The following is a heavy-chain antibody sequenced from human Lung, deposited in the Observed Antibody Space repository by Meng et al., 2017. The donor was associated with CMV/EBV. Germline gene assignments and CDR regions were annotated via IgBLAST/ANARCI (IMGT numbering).Heavy chain of an antibody. D-gene: IGHD2-2*03. CDR2: IYYSGST. V-gene: IGHV4-39*01. CDR1: GGSISSSRYS. Sequence: SEPLSLPCTVPGGSISSSRYSWGWIRQPPGKGLEWIGSIYYSGSTYYNPSLKSRVTISVDTSTNQFSLKLSSVAAADTAVYYCARQGDGYCSSTSSYFESFLEVHQYWYVDLWGRCTLVTVSS. J-gene: IGHJ2*01. CDR3: ARQGDGYCSSTSSYFESFLEVHQYWYVDL.